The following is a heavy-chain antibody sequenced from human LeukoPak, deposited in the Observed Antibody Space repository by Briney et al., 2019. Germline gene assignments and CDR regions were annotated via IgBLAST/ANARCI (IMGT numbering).Heavy chain of an antibody. Sequence: GGSLRLSCAASGFTFTTYAMHWVRQAPGKGLEWVTFINYDGSKEYYADSVKGRFTISRDSSKNMLYLQMNSLRAEDTAVYYCAKDEVVPSYYYIDVWGKGTTVTVSS. CDR2: INYDGSKE. J-gene: IGHJ6*03. CDR3: AKDEVVPSYYYIDV. V-gene: IGHV3-30*04. D-gene: IGHD2-2*01. CDR1: GFTFTTYA.